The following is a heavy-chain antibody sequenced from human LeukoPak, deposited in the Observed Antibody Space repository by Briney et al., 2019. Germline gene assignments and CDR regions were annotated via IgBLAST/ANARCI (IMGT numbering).Heavy chain of an antibody. CDR2: INWNGGST. D-gene: IGHD6-19*01. CDR1: GFTLDDYG. CDR3: ARASFQSGCYYYYMDV. V-gene: IGHV3-20*04. Sequence: GGSLSLSCAASGFTLDDYGMSWVRQAPGKGLEWVSGINWNGGSTGYADSVKGRLTISRDNAKNSLYLQMNSLRAEDTALYYCARASFQSGCYYYYMDVWGQGTMVTVSS. J-gene: IGHJ6*03.